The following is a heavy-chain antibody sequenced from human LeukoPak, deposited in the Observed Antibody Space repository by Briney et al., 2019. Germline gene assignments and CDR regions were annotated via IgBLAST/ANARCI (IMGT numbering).Heavy chain of an antibody. J-gene: IGHJ6*02. CDR1: GFTFSSYS. CDR3: AKDRVGATISRTYYYYGMDV. CDR2: ISSSSSYI. D-gene: IGHD1-26*01. V-gene: IGHV3-21*04. Sequence: PGGSLRLSCAASGFTFSSYSMNWVRQAPGKGLEWVSSISSSSSYIYYADSVKGRFTISRDNAKNSLYLQMNSLRAEDTAVYYCAKDRVGATISRTYYYYGMDVWGQGTTVTVSS.